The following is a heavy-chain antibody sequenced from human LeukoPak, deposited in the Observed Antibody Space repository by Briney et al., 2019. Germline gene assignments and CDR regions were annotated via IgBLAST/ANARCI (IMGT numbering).Heavy chain of an antibody. CDR2: LFYTGNM. CDR3: ARENIVATRDFDY. CDR1: GGSISTGSHY. V-gene: IGHV4-39*07. Sequence: PSETLSLTCTVSGGSISTGSHYWAWIRQPPGKRLEWIGSLFYTGNMYYNPSLKGRVTISVDTSKNQFSLKLSPVTAADTAFYYCARENIVATRDFDYWGQGTLVTVSS. D-gene: IGHD5-12*01. J-gene: IGHJ4*02.